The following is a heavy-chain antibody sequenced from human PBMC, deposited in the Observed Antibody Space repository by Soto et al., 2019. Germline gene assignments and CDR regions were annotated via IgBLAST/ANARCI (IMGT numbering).Heavy chain of an antibody. Sequence: QVQLVESGGGVVQPGRSLRLSCEASGFTFSSYGMHWVPQAPGKGLEWVAVISYDGSNKYYADSVKGRFTISRDNSKNTLYLQMNSLRAEDTAVYYCARGYSSRCYYFDYWGQVTLVTVSS. V-gene: IGHV3-30*03. D-gene: IGHD6-19*01. CDR3: ARGYSSRCYYFDY. CDR2: ISYDGSNK. J-gene: IGHJ4*02. CDR1: GFTFSSYG.